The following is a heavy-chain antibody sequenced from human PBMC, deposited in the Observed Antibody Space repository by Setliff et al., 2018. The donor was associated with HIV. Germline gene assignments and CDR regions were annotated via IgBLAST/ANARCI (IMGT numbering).Heavy chain of an antibody. V-gene: IGHV1-2*02. CDR2: INPNNGGT. Sequence: ASVKVSCKASGYIFSAYYIYWVRQAPGQGLEWMGWINPNNGGTNYAQKFQGRVTMTRDTSISTAYMELSRLRSDDTAVYYCARGSLLGYFDWLFPDWGQGTLVTVSS. CDR1: GYIFSAYY. D-gene: IGHD3-9*01. CDR3: ARGSLLGYFDWLFPD. J-gene: IGHJ4*02.